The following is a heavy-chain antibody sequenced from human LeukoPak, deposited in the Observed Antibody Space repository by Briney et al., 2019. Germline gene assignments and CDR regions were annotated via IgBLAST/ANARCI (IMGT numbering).Heavy chain of an antibody. J-gene: IGHJ4*02. CDR3: AKSNWNYEFDY. CDR1: GFTFSSYA. Sequence: GGSLRLSCAASGFTFSSYAMHWVRQAPGKGLEWVAVISYDGSNKYYADSVKGRFTISRDNSKNTLYLQMNSLRAEDTAVYYCAKSNWNYEFDYWGQGTLVTVSS. D-gene: IGHD1-7*01. V-gene: IGHV3-30-3*02. CDR2: ISYDGSNK.